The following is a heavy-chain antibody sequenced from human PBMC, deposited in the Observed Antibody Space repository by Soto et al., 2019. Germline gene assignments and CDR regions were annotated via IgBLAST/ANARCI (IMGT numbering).Heavy chain of an antibody. D-gene: IGHD3-10*01. CDR2: IYYSGST. J-gene: IGHJ3*02. CDR3: ARGYGSGSPDAFDI. V-gene: IGHV4-31*03. Sequence: PSETLSLTCTVSGGSISSGGYYWSWIRQHPGKGLEWIGYIYYSGSTYYNPSLKSRVTISVDTSKNQFSLKLSSLTAADTAVYYCARGYGSGSPDAFDIWRQGTMVTVS. CDR1: GGSISSGGYY.